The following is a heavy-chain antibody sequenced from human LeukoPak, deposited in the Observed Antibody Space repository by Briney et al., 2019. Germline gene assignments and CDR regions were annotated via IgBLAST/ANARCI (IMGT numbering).Heavy chain of an antibody. CDR2: ISSSSSYI. CDR3: AREPYDSSGLGDY. CDR1: GFTFSSYS. D-gene: IGHD3-22*01. Sequence: KSGGSLRLSCAASGFTFSSYSMNWVRQAPGKGLEWVSSISSSSSYIYYADSVKGRFTISRDNAKNSLYLQMNSLRAEDTAVYYCAREPYDSSGLGDYWGQGTLVTVSS. J-gene: IGHJ4*02. V-gene: IGHV3-21*01.